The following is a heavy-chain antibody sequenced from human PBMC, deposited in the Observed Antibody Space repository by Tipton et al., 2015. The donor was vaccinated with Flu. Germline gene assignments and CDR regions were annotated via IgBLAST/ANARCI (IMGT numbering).Heavy chain of an antibody. CDR2: IYPGASGSDI. D-gene: IGHD1-14*01. CDR1: GYIFTSYW. J-gene: IGHJ4*02. V-gene: IGHV5-51*01. Sequence: QLVQSGAEVKKPGEPLQISCKASGYIFTSYWIVWVRQLPGKGLEWVGTIYPGASGSDIRYSPTFQGQVTISADKSINSAFLQWNSLKASDTAMYYCARRRGYQNRDFDYWGQGTPVTVSS. CDR3: ARRRGYQNRDFDY.